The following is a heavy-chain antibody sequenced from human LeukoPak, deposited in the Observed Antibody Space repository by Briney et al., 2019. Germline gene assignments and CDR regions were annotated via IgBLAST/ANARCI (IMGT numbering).Heavy chain of an antibody. V-gene: IGHV1-46*01. Sequence: GASVKVSCKASGYTFTSYGISWVRQAPGQGLEWMGIINPSGGSTSYAQKFQGRVTMTRDTSTSTVYMELSSLRSEDTAVYYCARATVTYDYWGQGTLVTVSS. CDR2: INPSGGST. CDR1: GYTFTSYG. D-gene: IGHD4-17*01. J-gene: IGHJ4*02. CDR3: ARATVTYDY.